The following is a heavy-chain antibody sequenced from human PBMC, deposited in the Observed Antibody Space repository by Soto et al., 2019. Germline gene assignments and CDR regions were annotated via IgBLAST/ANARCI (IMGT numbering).Heavy chain of an antibody. J-gene: IGHJ4*02. D-gene: IGHD1-1*01. CDR3: ARRTETNGWNVFGADKYYFDF. V-gene: IGHV1-8*01. CDR1: GYTFTSYD. CDR2: MNPNTGNA. Sequence: GASVKVSCKASGYTFTSYDIYWLRQATGQGLEWMGLMNPNTGNAGYAQKFQGRVTMTSDTSISTAHMELSSLRSEDTAVYYCARRTETNGWNVFGADKYYFDFWGQGTLVTVSS.